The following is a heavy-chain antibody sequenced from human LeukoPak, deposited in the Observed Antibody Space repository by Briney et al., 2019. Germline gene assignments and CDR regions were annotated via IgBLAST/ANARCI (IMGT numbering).Heavy chain of an antibody. CDR3: ARGAASGYSYAGFHY. D-gene: IGHD5-18*01. J-gene: IGHJ4*02. V-gene: IGHV4-59*08. CDR2: IYYSGST. Sequence: SETLSLTCTVSGGSISSYYWSWIRQPPGKGLEWIGYIYYSGSTNYNPSLKSRVTISVDTSKNQFSLKLSSVTAADTAVYYCARGAASGYSYAGFHYWGQGTLVTVSS. CDR1: GGSISSYY.